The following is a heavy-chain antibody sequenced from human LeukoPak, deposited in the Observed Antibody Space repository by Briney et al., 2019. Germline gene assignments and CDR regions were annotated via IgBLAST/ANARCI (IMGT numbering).Heavy chain of an antibody. V-gene: IGHV3-7*01. Sequence: GSLRLSCAASGFTFSSYWMSWVRQAPGKGLEWVANIKQDGSEKYYVDSVKGRFTISRDNAKNSLYLQMNSLRAEDTAVYYCASNYYGPYYFDYWGQGTLVTVSS. D-gene: IGHD3-10*01. J-gene: IGHJ4*02. CDR2: IKQDGSEK. CDR3: ASNYYGPYYFDY. CDR1: GFTFSSYW.